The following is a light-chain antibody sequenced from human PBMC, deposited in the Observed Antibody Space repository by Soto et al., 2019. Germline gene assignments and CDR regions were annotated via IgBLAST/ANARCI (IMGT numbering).Light chain of an antibody. CDR1: QSISSR. J-gene: IGKJ1*01. CDR3: QQYNCAWT. V-gene: IGKV1-5*01. Sequence: DIQMTQSPSTLSASVGDRVTITCRASQSISSRLAWNQRKPGKAPKLLIYVATSFESGVPSRFSGSGSGTEFALTISILQPDEYPTYYCQQYNCAWTFGQGTKVEIK. CDR2: VAT.